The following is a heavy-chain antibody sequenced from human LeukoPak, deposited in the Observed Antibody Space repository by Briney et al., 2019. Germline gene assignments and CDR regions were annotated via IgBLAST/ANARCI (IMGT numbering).Heavy chain of an antibody. V-gene: IGHV3-74*01. J-gene: IGHJ3*02. CDR1: GFTFSSYW. D-gene: IGHD3-3*01. CDR3: ASGFLEWLSDAFDI. Sequence: GGSLRLSCAASGFTFSSYWMHWVRQAPGKGLVWVSRINTDGSSTSYADSVKGRFTISRDNAKNTLYLQMNSLRAEDTAVYYCASGFLEWLSDAFDIWGQGTMVTVSS. CDR2: INTDGSST.